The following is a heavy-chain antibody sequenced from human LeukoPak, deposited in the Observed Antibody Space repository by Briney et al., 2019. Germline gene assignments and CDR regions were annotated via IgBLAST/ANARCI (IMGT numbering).Heavy chain of an antibody. D-gene: IGHD3-22*01. CDR1: GYTFTNYA. Sequence: ASVKVSCKASGYTFTNYAISWVRQASGQGLEWMGWISVYSDDTKSAQNLQGRITMTKDTSTGTAYMELRSLRSDDTAVYYCAREADSSGYFFRPDYWGQGTLVTVSS. J-gene: IGHJ4*02. CDR2: ISVYSDDT. V-gene: IGHV1-18*01. CDR3: AREADSSGYFFRPDY.